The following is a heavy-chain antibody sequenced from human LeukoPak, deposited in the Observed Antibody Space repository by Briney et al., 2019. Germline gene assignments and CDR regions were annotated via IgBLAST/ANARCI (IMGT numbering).Heavy chain of an antibody. D-gene: IGHD2-21*01. V-gene: IGHV3-21*01. CDR3: ARGMAIPGAFDI. J-gene: IGHJ3*02. CDR1: GFTFSSYS. CDR2: ISSSGSYI. Sequence: GGSLRLSCAASGFTFSSYSMNWVRQAPGKGLEWVSSISSSGSYIYYADSVKGRFTISRDNAKNSLYLQMNSLRAEDTAVYYCARGMAIPGAFDIWGQGTMVTVSS.